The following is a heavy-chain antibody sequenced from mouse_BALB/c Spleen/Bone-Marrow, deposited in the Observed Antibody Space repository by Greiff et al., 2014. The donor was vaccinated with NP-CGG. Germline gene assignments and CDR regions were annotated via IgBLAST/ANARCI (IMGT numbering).Heavy chain of an antibody. CDR1: GYTFTSYW. V-gene: IGHV1-7*01. D-gene: IGHD4-1*01. CDR2: INPRIGYT. CDR3: ARGNWEAMDY. J-gene: IGHJ4*01. Sequence: QVQLQQSGAELAKPGASVKMSCEASGYTFTSYWMHWVKQRPGQGLEWIGYINPRIGYTEYNQKFKDKATLTADKSSSTAYMQLSSLTSGDSAVYYCARGNWEAMDYWGQGTSVTVSS.